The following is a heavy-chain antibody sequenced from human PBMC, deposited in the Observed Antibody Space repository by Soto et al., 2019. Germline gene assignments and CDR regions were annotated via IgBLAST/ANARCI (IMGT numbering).Heavy chain of an antibody. J-gene: IGHJ4*02. V-gene: IGHV4-39*01. CDR3: ARHPSVVY. CDR2: IFSSGDT. CDR1: NGSISNGSYY. Sequence: SETLSLTXSVSNGSISNGSYYWDWIRQRPGMGLEWIGSIFSSGDTLYNPSLKSRVSISLDASKDQFSLKMTSVTAADTAMYYCARHPSVVYWGRGALVTVSS. D-gene: IGHD2-2*01.